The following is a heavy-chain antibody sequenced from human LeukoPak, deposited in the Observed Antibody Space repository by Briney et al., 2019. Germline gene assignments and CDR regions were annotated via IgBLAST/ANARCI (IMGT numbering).Heavy chain of an antibody. D-gene: IGHD3-22*01. CDR1: GGSISSGDYY. V-gene: IGHV4-30-4*08. Sequence: SETLSLTCTVSGGSISSGDYYWSWIRQPPGKGLGWIGCIYYSGSTYYNPSLKSRVTISVDTSKNQFSLKLSSVTAADTAVYYCVRVRGYYSPAAFDIWGQGTMVTVSS. CDR3: VRVRGYYSPAAFDI. CDR2: IYYSGST. J-gene: IGHJ3*02.